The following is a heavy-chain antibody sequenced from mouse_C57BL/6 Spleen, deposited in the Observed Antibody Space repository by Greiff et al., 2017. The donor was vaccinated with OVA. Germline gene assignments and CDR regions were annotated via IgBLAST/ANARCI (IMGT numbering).Heavy chain of an antibody. J-gene: IGHJ3*01. Sequence: VQRVESGAELVRPGASVTLSCKASGYTFTDYEMHWVKQTPVHGLEWIGAIDPETGGTAYNQKFKGKAILTADKSSSTAYMELRSLTSEDSAVYYCTPPLGRFAYWGQGTLVTVSA. CDR2: IDPETGGT. D-gene: IGHD4-1*01. V-gene: IGHV1-15*01. CDR1: GYTFTDYE. CDR3: TPPLGRFAY.